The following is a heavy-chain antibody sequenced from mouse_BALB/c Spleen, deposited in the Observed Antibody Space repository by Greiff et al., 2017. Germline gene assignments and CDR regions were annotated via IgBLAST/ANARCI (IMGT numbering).Heavy chain of an antibody. D-gene: IGHD1-2*01. CDR3: ARSQLLRLPFDY. CDR2: ISYSGST. V-gene: IGHV3-8*02. J-gene: IGHJ2*01. CDR1: GDSITSGY. Sequence: EVQLVESGPSLVKPSQTLSLTCSVTGDSITSGYWNWIRKFPGNKLEYMGYISYSGSTYYNPSLKSRISITRDTSKNQYYLQLNSVTTEDTATYYCARSQLLRLPFDYWGQGTTLTVSS.